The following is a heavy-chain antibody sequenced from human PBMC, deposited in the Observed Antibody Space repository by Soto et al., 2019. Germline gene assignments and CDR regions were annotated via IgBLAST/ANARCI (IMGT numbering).Heavy chain of an antibody. D-gene: IGHD3-22*01. CDR1: GFTFSTYA. J-gene: IGHJ4*02. V-gene: IGHV3-23*01. CDR2: ITASGGAT. Sequence: GGSLRLSCVASGFTFSTYALNWVRQAPGKGLEWVSTITASGGATYYADSVKGRFTVSRDNSKNTLFLQMNGLRAEDTAVYYCATYRHYYDTSGWPRFDSWGQGTLVTVSS. CDR3: ATYRHYYDTSGWPRFDS.